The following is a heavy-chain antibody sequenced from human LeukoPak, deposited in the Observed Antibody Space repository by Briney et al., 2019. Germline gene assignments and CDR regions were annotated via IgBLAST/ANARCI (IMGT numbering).Heavy chain of an antibody. CDR1: GFTFSSYG. CDR2: ILYDGSNK. V-gene: IGHV3-30*03. Sequence: GSLRLSCAASGFTFSSYGMHWVRQAPGKGLGWVAVILYDGSNKYYADSVKGRFTISRDNSKNTLYLQMNSLRAEDTAVYYCARDDCSSTSCPVDYWGQGTLVTASS. J-gene: IGHJ4*02. CDR3: ARDDCSSTSCPVDY. D-gene: IGHD2-2*01.